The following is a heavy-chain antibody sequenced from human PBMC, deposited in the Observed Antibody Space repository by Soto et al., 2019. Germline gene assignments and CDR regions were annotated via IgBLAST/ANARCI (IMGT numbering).Heavy chain of an antibody. CDR1: GYIFTNSD. V-gene: IGHV1-8*01. CDR3: ARGNMYGECVPYDY. CDR2: MNPNNGNT. J-gene: IGHJ4*02. Sequence: QVQLVQSGAEVKKPGASVKVSCKASGYIFTNSDINWVRQASGQGLEWMGWMNPNNGNTGYAQTFQGRVTMTRDTSISTAYMELSGLRSEDTAVYYCARGNMYGECVPYDYWGQGTLVTVSS. D-gene: IGHD4-17*01.